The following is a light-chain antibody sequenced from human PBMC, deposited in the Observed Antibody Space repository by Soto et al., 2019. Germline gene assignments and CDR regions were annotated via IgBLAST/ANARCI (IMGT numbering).Light chain of an antibody. CDR2: AAS. CDR3: QQFGSSPLLT. J-gene: IGKJ4*01. CDR1: QSVSSSY. V-gene: IGKV3-20*01. Sequence: EIVLTQSPGTLSLSPGERATLSCRASQSVSSSYLVWHQQKPGQAPRLLIYAASRRATGIPDRFSGSGSGTDFTLTISRLEPEDFAVYYCQQFGSSPLLTFGGGTKVDIK.